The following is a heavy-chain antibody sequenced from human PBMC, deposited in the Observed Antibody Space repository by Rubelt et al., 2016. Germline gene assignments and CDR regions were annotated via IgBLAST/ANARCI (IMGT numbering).Heavy chain of an antibody. V-gene: IGHV4-59*01. Sequence: QVQLQESGPGLVKPSETLSLTCTVSGGSITSYYWSWIRQPPGKGLEWIGYLYYNRSTKYTPSLQSRVTISVDTSKKQVSRKLSSVTAADTAAYYCAGGDSTSSAGWFDPWGPGTLVTVSS. CDR1: GGSITSYY. CDR3: AGGDSTSSAGWFDP. J-gene: IGHJ5*02. CDR2: LYYNRST. D-gene: IGHD6-6*01.